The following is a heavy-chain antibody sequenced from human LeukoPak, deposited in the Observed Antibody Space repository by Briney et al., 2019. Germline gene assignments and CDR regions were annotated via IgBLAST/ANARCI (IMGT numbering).Heavy chain of an antibody. CDR3: ARDYCGGDCFPDY. V-gene: IGHV1-2*06. Sequence: ASVKVSCKASGYTFTGYYVHWVRQAPGQGLEWMGRINPSSGDTNYAQKFQGRVTMTRDTSISTAYMELSRLRSDDTAVYYCARDYCGGDCFPDYWGQGPLVTVSS. CDR1: GYTFTGYY. D-gene: IGHD2-21*02. J-gene: IGHJ4*02. CDR2: INPSSGDT.